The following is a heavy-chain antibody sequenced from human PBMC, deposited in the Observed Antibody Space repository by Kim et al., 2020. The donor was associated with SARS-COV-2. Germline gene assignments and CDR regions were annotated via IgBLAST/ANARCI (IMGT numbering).Heavy chain of an antibody. Sequence: GGSLRLSCAASGFTFSSYSMNWVRQAPGKGLEWVSSISSSSSYIYYADSVKGRFTISRDNAKNSLYLQMNSLRAEDTAVYYCARERLNGIAAAGNSDYWGQGTLVTVSS. CDR2: ISSSSSYI. CDR3: ARERLNGIAAAGNSDY. CDR1: GFTFSSYS. V-gene: IGHV3-21*01. D-gene: IGHD6-13*01. J-gene: IGHJ4*02.